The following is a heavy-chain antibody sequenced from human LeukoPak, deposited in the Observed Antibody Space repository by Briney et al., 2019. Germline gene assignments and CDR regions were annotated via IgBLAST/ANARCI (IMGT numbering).Heavy chain of an antibody. D-gene: IGHD3-10*01. CDR1: GLTFSSYS. Sequence: GGYLRLYGAASGLTFSSYSMNWVRQAPGKGLEWVSSISSSSSYIYYEDSVKGRFTISRDNAKNSMYLRMNSLRAEDTAVYYCASGGSGSYCGYWGQGTLVTVSS. CDR2: ISSSSSYI. V-gene: IGHV3-21*01. J-gene: IGHJ4*02. CDR3: ASGGSGSYCGY.